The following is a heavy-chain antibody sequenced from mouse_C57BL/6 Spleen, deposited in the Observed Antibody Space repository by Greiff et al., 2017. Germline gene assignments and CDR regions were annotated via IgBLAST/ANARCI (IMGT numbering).Heavy chain of an antibody. D-gene: IGHD2-12*01. CDR2: IWGDGST. CDR1: GFSLTSYG. Sequence: VKLVESGPGLVAPSPSLSITCTVSGFSLTSYGVSWVRQPPGTGLEWLGVIWGDGSTNYHSAPISRLSISKDNSKSQVFLRLNSLQTDDTATYYCAKRGSNDAFAYWGQGTLVTVSA. CDR3: AKRGSNDAFAY. J-gene: IGHJ3*01. V-gene: IGHV2-3*01.